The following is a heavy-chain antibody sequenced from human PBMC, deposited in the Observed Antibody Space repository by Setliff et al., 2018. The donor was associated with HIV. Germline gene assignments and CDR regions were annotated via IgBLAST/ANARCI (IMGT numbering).Heavy chain of an antibody. J-gene: IGHJ3*02. CDR2: IYHSGST. CDR1: GASISSSNW. V-gene: IGHV4-4*02. D-gene: IGHD5-18*01. Sequence: SETLSLTCAVSGASISSSNWWRWVRQPPGKGLEWIGEIYHSGSTNYNPSLKSRVTMSVDTSKNQFSLKLTSVTAADTAVYYCATPHPHSGNMYGYYAFDIWGQGTVVTVSS. CDR3: ATPHPHSGNMYGYYAFDI.